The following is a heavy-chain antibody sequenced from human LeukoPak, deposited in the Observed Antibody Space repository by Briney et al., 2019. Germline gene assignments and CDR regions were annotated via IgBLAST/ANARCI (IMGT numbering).Heavy chain of an antibody. Sequence: GASVKVSCKASGYTFTSYYMHWVRQAPGQGLEWMGIINPSGGSTSYAQKFQGRVTMTRDTSTSTVYMELSSLRSEDTAVYYCAREAADSSGYYRRHYFDYWGQGTLVTVSS. J-gene: IGHJ4*02. CDR2: INPSGGST. CDR3: AREAADSSGYYRRHYFDY. V-gene: IGHV1-46*01. D-gene: IGHD3-22*01. CDR1: GYTFTSYY.